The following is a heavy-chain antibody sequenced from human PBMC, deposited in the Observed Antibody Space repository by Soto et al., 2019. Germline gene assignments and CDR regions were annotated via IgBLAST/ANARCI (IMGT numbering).Heavy chain of an antibody. CDR3: SISSSYYGTDDY. V-gene: IGHV1-3*01. J-gene: IGHJ4*02. Sequence: QVQLVQSGAEVKKPGASVKVSCKASGYTFTSYAMHWVRQAPGQRLEWMGWINAGNGNTKYSQKFQGRVTITRDTSAITVYMQLTSLRSEDTSVYYFSISSSYYGTDDYCAQGTLVTVSS. CDR2: INAGNGNT. CDR1: GYTFTSYA. D-gene: IGHD3-22*01.